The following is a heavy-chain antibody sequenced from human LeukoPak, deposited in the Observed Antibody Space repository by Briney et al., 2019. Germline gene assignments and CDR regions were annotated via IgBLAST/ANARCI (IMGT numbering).Heavy chain of an antibody. V-gene: IGHV3-30*18. CDR2: ISYDGSNK. CDR1: GFTFSSYG. D-gene: IGHD3-9*01. J-gene: IGHJ6*02. Sequence: GGSLRLSCAASGFTFSSYGMHWVRQAPGKGLEWAAVISYDGSNKYYADSVKGRFTISRDNSKNTLYLQMNSLRAEDTAVYYCAKDSVYHDILSRYGMDVWGQGTTVTVSS. CDR3: AKDSVYHDILSRYGMDV.